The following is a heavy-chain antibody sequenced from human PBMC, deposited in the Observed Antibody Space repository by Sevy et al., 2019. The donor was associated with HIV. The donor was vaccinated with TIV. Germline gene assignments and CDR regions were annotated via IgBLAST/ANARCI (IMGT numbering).Heavy chain of an antibody. Sequence: ASVKVSCKASGYTFTSYYITWLRQAPGQGLEWMGRISVNNGNTDYAQKLQGRVTMTTDTATNTADMELRSLRSDDTAVYYCARAPCGIQGPSQYFRHWGKGTLVTVSS. CDR2: ISVNNGNT. D-gene: IGHD1-26*01. CDR3: ARAPCGIQGPSQYFRH. CDR1: GYTFTSYY. J-gene: IGHJ1*01. V-gene: IGHV1-18*01.